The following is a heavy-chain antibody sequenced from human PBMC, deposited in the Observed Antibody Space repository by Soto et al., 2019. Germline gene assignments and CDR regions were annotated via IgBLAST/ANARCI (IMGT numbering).Heavy chain of an antibody. Sequence: QVLLVESGGGVVQHGRSLRLSCTVSGFSFNNHAVHWVRQAPGKGLEWVAITSYAGRTTYYADSVKGRFTLSTDNSKNTLYLQMNSLRGEDTALYYCARRLTSTWNAAIDIWGQGTMVTVSS. CDR3: ARRLTSTWNAAIDI. J-gene: IGHJ3*02. V-gene: IGHV3-30*04. CDR1: GFSFNNHA. CDR2: TSYAGRTT. D-gene: IGHD1-1*01.